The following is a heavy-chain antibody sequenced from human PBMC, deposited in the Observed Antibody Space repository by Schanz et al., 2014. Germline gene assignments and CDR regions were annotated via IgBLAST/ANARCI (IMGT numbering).Heavy chain of an antibody. D-gene: IGHD3-22*01. Sequence: QVPLQESGPGLVKPSETLSLTCTVSGGSMSSFYWNWIRQPAGKGLEWIGRISTSGSTNYNPSLRSRVSMSIGPSKTHFSLRLSSLTAADTAVYYCATWRGDDSGGHGQFDYWGQGALVTVSS. J-gene: IGHJ4*02. CDR3: ATWRGDDSGGHGQFDY. CDR2: ISTSGST. CDR1: GGSMSSFY. V-gene: IGHV4-4*07.